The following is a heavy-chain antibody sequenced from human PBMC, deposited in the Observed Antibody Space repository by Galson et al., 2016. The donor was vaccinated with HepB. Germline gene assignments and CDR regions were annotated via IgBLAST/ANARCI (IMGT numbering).Heavy chain of an antibody. CDR1: GASISGNSHY. CDR3: SRHFWSGPRPPIYHAMDF. Sequence: ETLSLTCTVSGASISGNSHYWGWSRQPPGKGLEWIGSIHHDGTPYYNPSLNSRVTIFLDTSKNHFPLNLTSVTASDTSVYYCSRHFWSGPRPPIYHAMDFLGQGTTVTVSS. CDR2: IHHDGTP. J-gene: IGHJ6*02. V-gene: IGHV4-39*01. D-gene: IGHD3-3*01.